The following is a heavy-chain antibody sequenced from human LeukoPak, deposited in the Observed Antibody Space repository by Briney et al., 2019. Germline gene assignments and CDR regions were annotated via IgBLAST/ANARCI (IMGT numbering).Heavy chain of an antibody. CDR3: ARSGFAGGSFDI. J-gene: IGHJ3*02. Sequence: GESLKISCKGFGYRFITYWIGWVRQMPGKGLEWMGIIYPGDSETRYSPSFQGQVSISVDKSISAAFLQWSSLKASDTAMYYCARSGFAGGSFDIWGQGTMVTVSS. CDR2: IYPGDSET. D-gene: IGHD3-10*01. V-gene: IGHV5-51*01. CDR1: GYRFITYW.